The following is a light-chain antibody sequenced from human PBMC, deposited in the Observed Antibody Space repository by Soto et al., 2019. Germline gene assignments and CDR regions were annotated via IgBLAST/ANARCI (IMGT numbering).Light chain of an antibody. CDR2: ENN. Sequence: QSVLTQPPSVSEAPGQRVTISCTGSSSNIGAGYEAHWYQQVPGTAPKLLIYENNNRPSGVPDRFSGSKSGTSASLAITGLQAEDEDEYYCQSYDSSLGGYVFGTGTQLTVL. V-gene: IGLV1-40*01. J-gene: IGLJ1*01. CDR3: QSYDSSLGGYV. CDR1: SSNIGAGYE.